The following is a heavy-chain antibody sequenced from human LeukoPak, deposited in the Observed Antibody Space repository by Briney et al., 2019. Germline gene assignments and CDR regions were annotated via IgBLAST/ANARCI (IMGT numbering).Heavy chain of an antibody. CDR1: GFTFSSYV. D-gene: IGHD3-9*01. V-gene: IGHV3-30*04. CDR2: ISNDASAK. Sequence: PGRSLRLSCAASGFTFSSYVMHWVRQAPGKGLEWVGVISNDASAKYYADSVKGRFTISRDNAKDTVFLQMKGWGAEDTGVYYCARNYGSYYDILTGYGNWFDPWGQGTLVSVSS. J-gene: IGHJ5*02. CDR3: ARNYGSYYDILTGYGNWFDP.